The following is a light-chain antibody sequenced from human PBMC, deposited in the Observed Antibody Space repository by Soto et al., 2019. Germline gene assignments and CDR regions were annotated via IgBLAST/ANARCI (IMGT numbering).Light chain of an antibody. CDR2: QTS. Sequence: EIVLTQSPATLSSFPGDRVTLSCRASQYINTRLAWYQHRPGQAPRLLIYQTSIRAAGIPARFSASGSGTDFTLTIRDVQPEDFAIYYCHQRKSWPRTVGQGTKVDSK. V-gene: IGKV3-11*01. CDR3: HQRKSWPRT. J-gene: IGKJ1*01. CDR1: QYINTR.